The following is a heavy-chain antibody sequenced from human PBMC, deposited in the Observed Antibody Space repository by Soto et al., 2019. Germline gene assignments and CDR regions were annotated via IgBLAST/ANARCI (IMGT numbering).Heavy chain of an antibody. CDR3: ATVLIGATRHPDSDS. CDR2: IYYSGST. CDR1: GGSISSYY. V-gene: IGHV4-59*12. D-gene: IGHD2-15*01. Sequence: SETLSLTCTVSGGSISSYYWSWIRQPPGKGLEWIGYIYYSGSTNYNPSPKSRVTISVDTSKNHFSLRLTSMTAADTAVYYCATVLIGATRHPDSDSWGQGTLVTVSS. J-gene: IGHJ4*02.